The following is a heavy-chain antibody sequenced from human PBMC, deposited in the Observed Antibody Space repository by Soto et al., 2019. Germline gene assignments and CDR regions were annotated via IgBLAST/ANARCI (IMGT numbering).Heavy chain of an antibody. Sequence: GGSLRLSCAASGFTFSSYAMHWVRQAPGKGLEWVAVISYDGSNKYYADSVKGRFTTSRDNSKNTLYLQMNSLRAEDTAVYYCARATDIVATNFDYWGQGTLVTVSS. D-gene: IGHD5-12*01. CDR3: ARATDIVATNFDY. J-gene: IGHJ4*02. V-gene: IGHV3-30*04. CDR2: ISYDGSNK. CDR1: GFTFSSYA.